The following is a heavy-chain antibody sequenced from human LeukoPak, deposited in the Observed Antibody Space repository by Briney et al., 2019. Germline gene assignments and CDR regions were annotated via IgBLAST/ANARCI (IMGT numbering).Heavy chain of an antibody. J-gene: IGHJ6*02. CDR1: GFTFGDYA. D-gene: IGHD4-17*01. CDR3: TRYGDYFGNYYYYGMDV. CDR2: IRSKAYGGTT. Sequence: AGGSLTLSCTVSGFTFGDYAMIWLRQAPGKGLEGVGFIRSKAYGGTTEYAASVKSRFTISRDDSKSIPYLQMNSLKTEHTAVYYCTRYGDYFGNYYYYGMDVWGQGTTVTVSS. V-gene: IGHV3-49*03.